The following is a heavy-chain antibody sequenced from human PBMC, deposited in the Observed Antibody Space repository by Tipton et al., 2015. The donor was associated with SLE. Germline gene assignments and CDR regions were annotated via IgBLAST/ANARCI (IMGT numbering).Heavy chain of an antibody. CDR1: GSISSYY. Sequence: GSISSYYWSWIRQSPSRGLEWLGRTYYRSKWYNDYAVSVKSRITINPDTSKNQFSLQLNSVTPEDTAVYYCARDRIVWGDAFDIWGQGTMVTVSS. V-gene: IGHV6-1*01. D-gene: IGHD2-15*01. CDR2: TYYRSKWYN. J-gene: IGHJ3*02. CDR3: ARDRIVWGDAFDI.